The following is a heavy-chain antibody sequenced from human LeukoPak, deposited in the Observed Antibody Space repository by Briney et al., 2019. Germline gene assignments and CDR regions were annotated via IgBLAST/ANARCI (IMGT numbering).Heavy chain of an antibody. CDR3: ARELVVDDAFDI. CDR2: ISSSGSTI. J-gene: IGHJ3*02. D-gene: IGHD2-15*01. V-gene: IGHV3-11*04. CDR1: GFTFSDYY. Sequence: PGGSLRLSCAASGFTFSDYYMSWIRQAPGKGLEWVSYISSSGSTIYYADSVKGRFTISRDNAKNTLYLQMNSLRPEDTAVYYCARELVVDDAFDIWGQGTMVTVSS.